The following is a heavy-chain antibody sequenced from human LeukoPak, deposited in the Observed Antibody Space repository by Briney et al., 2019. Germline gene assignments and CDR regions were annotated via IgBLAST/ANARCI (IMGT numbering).Heavy chain of an antibody. CDR1: GGSISSSSYY. Sequence: SETLSLTCTVSGGSISSSSYYWGWIRQPPGKGLEWIGSIYYSGSTYYNPSLKSRVTISVDTSKNQFSLKLSSVTAADTAVYYCAREETTSGGNLYYFDYWGQGTLVTVSS. CDR3: AREETTSGGNLYYFDY. V-gene: IGHV4-39*02. D-gene: IGHD4-23*01. J-gene: IGHJ4*02. CDR2: IYYSGST.